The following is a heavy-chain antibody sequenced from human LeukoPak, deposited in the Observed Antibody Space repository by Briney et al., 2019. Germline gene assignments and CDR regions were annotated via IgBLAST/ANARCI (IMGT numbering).Heavy chain of an antibody. D-gene: IGHD3-22*01. J-gene: IGHJ4*02. V-gene: IGHV3-30*02. CDR1: GFTFSSYG. CDR3: AKEATYYYDSSGYYY. CDR2: IRYDGSNK. Sequence: PGGSLRLSCAASGFTFSSYGMHWVRQAPGKGLEWVAFIRYDGSNKYYADSVKGRFTISRDNSKNTLYLQMNSLRAEDTAVYYCAKEATYYYDSSGYYYWGQGTLVTVSS.